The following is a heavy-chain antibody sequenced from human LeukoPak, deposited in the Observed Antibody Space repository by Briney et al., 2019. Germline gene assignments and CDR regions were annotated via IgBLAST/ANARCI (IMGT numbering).Heavy chain of an antibody. Sequence: GASVNVSCKASGYTFTSYGISWVRQAPGQGLEWMGWISAYNGNTNYAQKLQGRVTMTTDTSTSTAYMELRSLRSDDTAVYYCAREYGGVVVTAYFDYWGQGTLVTVSS. CDR1: GYTFTSYG. CDR2: ISAYNGNT. CDR3: AREYGGVVVTAYFDY. D-gene: IGHD2-21*02. J-gene: IGHJ4*02. V-gene: IGHV1-18*01.